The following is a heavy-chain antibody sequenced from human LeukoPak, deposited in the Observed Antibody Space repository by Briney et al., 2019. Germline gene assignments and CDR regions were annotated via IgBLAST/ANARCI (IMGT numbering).Heavy chain of an antibody. D-gene: IGHD1-26*01. CDR3: ARRVGGSYVNDAFDI. V-gene: IGHV5-51*01. J-gene: IGHJ3*02. Sequence: GESLKIPCKGSGYSFTSYWIGWVRQMPGKGLEWMGIIYPGDSDTRYSPSFQGQVTISADKSISTAYLQWSSLKASDTAMYYCARRVGGSYVNDAFDIWGQGTMVTVSS. CDR2: IYPGDSDT. CDR1: GYSFTSYW.